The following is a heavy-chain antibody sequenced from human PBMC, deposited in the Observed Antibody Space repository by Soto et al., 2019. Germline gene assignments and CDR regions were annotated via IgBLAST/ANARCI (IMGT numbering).Heavy chain of an antibody. V-gene: IGHV1-2*04. CDR2: INPKSGGT. D-gene: IGHD2-8*01. J-gene: IGHJ6*01. CDR3: ARGDSTDCSNGVCSFFYNHDMDV. CDR1: GYSFTDYH. Sequence: QVQLVQSGAEVKKPGASVKVSCKASGYSFTDYHIHWVRQAPGQGLEWLGRINPKSGGTSTAQKFQGWVTMTTDTSISTASMELTRLTSDDTAIHYCARGDSTDCSNGVCSFFYNHDMDVW.